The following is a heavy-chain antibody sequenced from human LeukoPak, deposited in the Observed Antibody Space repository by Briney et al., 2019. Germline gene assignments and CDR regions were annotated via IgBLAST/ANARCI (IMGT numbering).Heavy chain of an antibody. D-gene: IGHD2-2*01. Sequence: ASVKVSCKASGYTFTGYYMHWVRQAPGQRLEWIGWINPNSGGTNYAQKFQGRVTMTRDTSISTAYMELSRLRSDDTAVYYCASLGVAAANDAFDIWGQGTMVTVSS. CDR3: ASLGVAAANDAFDI. CDR1: GYTFTGYY. CDR2: INPNSGGT. J-gene: IGHJ3*02. V-gene: IGHV1-2*02.